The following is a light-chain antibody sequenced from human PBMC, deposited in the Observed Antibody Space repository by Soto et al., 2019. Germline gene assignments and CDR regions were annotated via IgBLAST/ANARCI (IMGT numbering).Light chain of an antibody. V-gene: IGKV1-5*03. J-gene: IGKJ5*01. CDR3: QQYNSYPIT. Sequence: DIQMTQSPSTLSASVGDRVTITCRASQSISDWLAWYQQKPGKAPKLLIYKASGLESGVPSRFSGSGSGTDFTITITRLQPDASDPYYHQQYNSYPITFGQGTRLEIK. CDR1: QSISDW. CDR2: KAS.